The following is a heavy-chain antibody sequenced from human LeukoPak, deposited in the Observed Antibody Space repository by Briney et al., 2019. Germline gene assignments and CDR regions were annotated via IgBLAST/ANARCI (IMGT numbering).Heavy chain of an antibody. CDR3: ARDEAYSSTPNWFDP. J-gene: IGHJ5*02. V-gene: IGHV1-18*01. Sequence: ASVKVSCKASGYTFTSYGISWVRQAPGQRLEWMGWISAYNGNTNYAQKLQGRVTMTTDTSTSTAYMELRSLRSDDTAVYYCARDEAYSSTPNWFDPWGQGTLVTVSS. CDR1: GYTFTSYG. CDR2: ISAYNGNT. D-gene: IGHD6-13*01.